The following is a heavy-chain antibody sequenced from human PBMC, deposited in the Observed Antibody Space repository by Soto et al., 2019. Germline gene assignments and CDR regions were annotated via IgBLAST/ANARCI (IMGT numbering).Heavy chain of an antibody. V-gene: IGHV1-18*01. J-gene: IGHJ4*02. CDR2: ISGPNGNT. D-gene: IGHD3-22*01. CDR1: EYTSTSYG. Sequence: QVQLVQSGAEVKKPGASVKVSCKASEYTSTSYGFSWVRQAPGQGLEWMGCISGPNGNTEYAQKFQGRVTMTTDTSTSTGYMELRSLTSDDTAVYYCARDRYDGSGYHVGADYWGQGTLVTVSS. CDR3: ARDRYDGSGYHVGADY.